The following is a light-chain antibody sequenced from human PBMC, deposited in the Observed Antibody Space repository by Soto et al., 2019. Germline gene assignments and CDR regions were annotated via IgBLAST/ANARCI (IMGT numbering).Light chain of an antibody. CDR1: PSVSRW. J-gene: IGKJ4*01. V-gene: IGKV1-5*03. CDR2: KAS. Sequence: DIQMTQSPSTLSASVGDRVTITCRASPSVSRWLAWYQQKPGKAPNLLIYKASNLQSGVPSRFSGSGSGTEFTLTISSLQPDDFATYYCQQYNGDSTFGGGTKVDIK. CDR3: QQYNGDST.